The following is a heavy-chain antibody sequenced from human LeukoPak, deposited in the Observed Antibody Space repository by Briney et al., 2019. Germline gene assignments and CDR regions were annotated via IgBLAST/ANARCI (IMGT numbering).Heavy chain of an antibody. J-gene: IGHJ4*02. D-gene: IGHD6-19*01. CDR1: GFTFSSYW. CDR2: IKQDGSEK. V-gene: IGHV3-7*01. Sequence: PGGSLRLSCAASGFTFSSYWMSWVRQAPGKGLEWVANIKQDGSEKYYVDSVMGRFTISRDNAKNSLYLQMNSLRAEDTAVYYCSSGWYDRFDYWGQGTLVTVSS. CDR3: SSGWYDRFDY.